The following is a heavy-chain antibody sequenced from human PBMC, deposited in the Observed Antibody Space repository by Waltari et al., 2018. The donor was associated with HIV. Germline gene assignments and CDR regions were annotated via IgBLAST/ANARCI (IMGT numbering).Heavy chain of an antibody. D-gene: IGHD6-19*01. CDR2: VSHTGTET. CDR1: GFTFSDYF. V-gene: IGHV3-11*01. Sequence: QVQVVESGGGLVKPGGSLRLSCRYSGFTFSDYFMRWSRQTPRKGLELLALVSHTGTETFYADYLRGRFAVSRDNSRNALYLDLNKLTTEDSGIYYCARESSVWDFWGQGILVTVSS. J-gene: IGHJ4*02. CDR3: ARESSVWDF.